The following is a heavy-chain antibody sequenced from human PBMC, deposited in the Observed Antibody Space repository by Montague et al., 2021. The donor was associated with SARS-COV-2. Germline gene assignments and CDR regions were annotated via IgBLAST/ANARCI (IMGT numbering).Heavy chain of an antibody. Sequence: SETLSLTCAVYGGSVSDYFWSWIRQPPGKGLEWIGEINHSGSTNYNSYLKSQVTTSVDTSKNQFSLKLTSVTAADTAMYYCARGRRITMLDVVITDIWFDSWGQGTMVTVSS. CDR3: ARGRRITMLDVVITDIWFDS. J-gene: IGHJ5*01. CDR1: GGSVSDYF. V-gene: IGHV4-34*01. CDR2: INHSGST. D-gene: IGHD3-22*01.